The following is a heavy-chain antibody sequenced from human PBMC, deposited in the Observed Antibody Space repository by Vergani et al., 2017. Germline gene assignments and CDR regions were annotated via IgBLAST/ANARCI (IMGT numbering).Heavy chain of an antibody. CDR2: IYYSGST. Sequence: QLQLQESGPGLVKASETLSLTCTVSGGSISSSSHYWGWIRQPPGNGLEWIGSIYYSGSTYYNPSLKSRVTISVDTSKNQFSLKLSSVTAADTAVYYCARRSPTSLSRTGVPYFFDYWGQGTLVTVSS. CDR3: ARRSPTSLSRTGVPYFFDY. D-gene: IGHD1-14*01. V-gene: IGHV4-39*01. CDR1: GGSISSSSHY. J-gene: IGHJ4*02.